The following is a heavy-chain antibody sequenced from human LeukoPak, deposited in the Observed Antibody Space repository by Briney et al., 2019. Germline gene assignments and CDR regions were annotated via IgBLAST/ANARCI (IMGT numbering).Heavy chain of an antibody. D-gene: IGHD3-3*01. Sequence: SQTLSLTCTVSGGSISSGVYYWSWIRQHPGKGLEWIGYIYYSGSTHYNPSLKSRVTISVDTSKNQFSLKLSSVTAADTAVYYCARGQRITIFGVAVGFDYWGQGTLVTVSS. J-gene: IGHJ4*02. CDR2: IYYSGST. V-gene: IGHV4-31*03. CDR3: ARGQRITIFGVAVGFDY. CDR1: GGSISSGVYY.